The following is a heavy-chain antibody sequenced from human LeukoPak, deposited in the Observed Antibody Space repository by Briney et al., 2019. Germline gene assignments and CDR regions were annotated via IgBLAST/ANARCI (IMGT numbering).Heavy chain of an antibody. D-gene: IGHD3-9*01. CDR1: GFTFSSYT. V-gene: IGHV3-21*01. CDR2: ISSSSSYM. J-gene: IGHJ4*02. CDR3: ARAPYDIVTGYSGYFDY. Sequence: GGSLGLSCAASGFTFSSYTMNWVRQAPGKGLEWVSSISSSSSYMYYADSVKGRFTISRDNAKNSLYLQMDSLRAEDTAVYYCARAPYDIVTGYSGYFDYWGQGTLVTVSS.